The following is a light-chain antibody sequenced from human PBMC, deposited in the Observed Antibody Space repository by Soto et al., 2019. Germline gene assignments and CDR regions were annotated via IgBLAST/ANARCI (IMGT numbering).Light chain of an antibody. CDR2: DAS. CDR1: RSISRS. J-gene: IGKJ3*01. CDR3: QQYQSYFLT. V-gene: IGKV1-5*01. Sequence: DIQMTQSPSTLSASVGDRVTITCRASRSISRSLAWYQQKSGKAPKLLIYDASSLESGVPSRFSGSGFGTEFTLPISGLQPDDFATYYCQQYQSYFLTFGPGTTVDMK.